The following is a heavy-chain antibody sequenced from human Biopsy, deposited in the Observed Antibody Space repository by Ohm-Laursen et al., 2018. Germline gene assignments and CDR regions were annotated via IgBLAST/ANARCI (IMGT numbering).Heavy chain of an antibody. CDR2: IYSSGGS. V-gene: IGHV4-4*07. J-gene: IGHJ2*01. D-gene: IGHD6-19*01. CDR1: GGSTNDYF. Sequence: GTLSLTCSVSGGSTNDYFWSWIRQPAGETLEWIGRIYSSGGSSYNPSLKSQISMSMDTSNNQFSLPLTSVTAADTAVYYCARTPGKAVAGRFLDLWGRGTLVTVSS. CDR3: ARTPGKAVAGRFLDL.